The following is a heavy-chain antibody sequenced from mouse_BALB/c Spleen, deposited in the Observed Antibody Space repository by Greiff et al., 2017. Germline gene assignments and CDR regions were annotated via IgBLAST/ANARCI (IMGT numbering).Heavy chain of an antibody. D-gene: IGHD1-1*01. Sequence: LVESGAELVKPGASVKLSCKASGYTFTSYYMYWVKQRPGQGLEWIGEINPSNGGTNFNEKFKSKATLTVDKSSSTAYMQLSSLTSEDSAVYYCTRGDYGSPSFAYWGQGTLVTVSA. J-gene: IGHJ3*01. CDR1: GYTFTSYY. V-gene: IGHV1S81*02. CDR2: INPSNGGT. CDR3: TRGDYGSPSFAY.